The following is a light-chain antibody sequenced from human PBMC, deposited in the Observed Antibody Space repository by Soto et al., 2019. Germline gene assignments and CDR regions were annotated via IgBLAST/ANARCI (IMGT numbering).Light chain of an antibody. CDR3: QVWASTAEFFV. V-gene: IGLV3-21*02. Sequence: SYELTQPPSVSVAPGQTAKITSGGDKIGRKIVHGYKQRQGQAPVAGVFDATDRPSGIPDRISASRSGDTATMTISRVDAGDEADYYCQVWASTAEFFVFGPGTKVTVL. CDR2: DAT. CDR1: KIGRKI. J-gene: IGLJ1*01.